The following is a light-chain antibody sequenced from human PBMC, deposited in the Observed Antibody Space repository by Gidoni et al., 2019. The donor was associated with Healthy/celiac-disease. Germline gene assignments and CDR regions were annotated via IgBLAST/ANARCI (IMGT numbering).Light chain of an antibody. CDR2: GAS. V-gene: IGKV3-20*01. Sequence: EIVLTQSPGTLSLSPGERATLSCRASQSVSSSYLAWYQQKPGQAPRLLIYGASTSATGIPDRFSGSGSGTDFTLTISRLEPEDFAVDYCQQYGSSPPLTFGGGTKVEIK. CDR1: QSVSSSY. J-gene: IGKJ4*01. CDR3: QQYGSSPPLT.